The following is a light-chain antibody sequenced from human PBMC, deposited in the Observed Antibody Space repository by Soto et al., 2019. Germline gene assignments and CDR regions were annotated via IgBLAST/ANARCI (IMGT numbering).Light chain of an antibody. Sequence: EIVMTQSPGTLSVSPGERVTLSCRASQSVNTNLAWYQQKPGQAPRLLIYDVSTRATGIPARFSGSGSGTEFTLTISSPQSEDSAVYYCQQHSNWPLTFGGGTKVELK. J-gene: IGKJ4*01. CDR3: QQHSNWPLT. V-gene: IGKV3-15*01. CDR1: QSVNTN. CDR2: DVS.